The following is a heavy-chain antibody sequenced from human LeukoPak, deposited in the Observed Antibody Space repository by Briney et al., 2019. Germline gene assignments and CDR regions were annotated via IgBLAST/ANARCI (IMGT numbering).Heavy chain of an antibody. D-gene: IGHD1-26*01. Sequence: PSETLSLTCAVYGGSFSGYYWSWIRQPPGKGLERIGEINHSGSTNYNPSLKSRVTISVDTSKNQFSLKLSSVTAADTAVYYCARARYGGYFDYWGQGTLVTVSS. CDR2: INHSGST. CDR1: GGSFSGYY. J-gene: IGHJ4*02. CDR3: ARARYGGYFDY. V-gene: IGHV4-34*01.